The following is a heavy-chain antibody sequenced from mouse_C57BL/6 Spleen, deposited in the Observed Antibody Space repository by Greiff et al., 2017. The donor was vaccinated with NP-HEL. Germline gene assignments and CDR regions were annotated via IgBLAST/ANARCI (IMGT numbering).Heavy chain of an antibody. CDR3: ARSVITTVVGN. V-gene: IGHV1-64*01. J-gene: IGHJ3*01. Sequence: QVQLQQPGAELVKPGASVKLSCKASGYTFTSYWMHWVKQRPGQGLGWIGMIHPNSGSTNYNEKFKSKATLTVDKSSSTAYMQLSSLTSEDSAVYYCARSVITTVVGNWGQGTLVTVSA. CDR2: IHPNSGST. CDR1: GYTFTSYW. D-gene: IGHD1-1*01.